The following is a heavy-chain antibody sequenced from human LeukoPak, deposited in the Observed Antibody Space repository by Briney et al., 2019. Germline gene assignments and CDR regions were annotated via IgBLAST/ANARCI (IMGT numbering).Heavy chain of an antibody. J-gene: IGHJ4*02. CDR2: ISVYNGNT. CDR1: GYTFTSYG. V-gene: IGHV1-18*01. Sequence: ASVKVSCKASGYTFTSYGISWVRQAPGLGLEWMGWISVYNGNTNYAQKLQGRVTMTTDTSTSTAYMELGSLRSDDTAVYYCARVASDYYDSSGYSYWGQGTLVTVSS. CDR3: ARVASDYYDSSGYSY. D-gene: IGHD3-22*01.